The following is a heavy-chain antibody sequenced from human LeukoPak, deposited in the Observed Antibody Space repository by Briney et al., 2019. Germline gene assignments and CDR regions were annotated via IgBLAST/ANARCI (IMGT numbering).Heavy chain of an antibody. Sequence: GRSLRLSCAASGFTFSDYYMSWIRQAPGKGLEWVSSISTGSNYIYYADSVKGRFTISRDNAKNSLYLQMNSLRAEDTAVYYCARDWTLGLKYYYYYYCMDVWGKGTTVTVSS. V-gene: IGHV3-11*06. D-gene: IGHD3/OR15-3a*01. CDR1: GFTFSDYY. J-gene: IGHJ6*03. CDR3: ARDWTLGLKYYYYYYCMDV. CDR2: ISTGSNYI.